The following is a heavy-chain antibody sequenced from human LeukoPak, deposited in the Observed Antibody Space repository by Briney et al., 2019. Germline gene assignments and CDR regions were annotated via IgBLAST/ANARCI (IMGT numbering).Heavy chain of an antibody. CDR1: GYSFTSYW. Sequence: GESLKISCKASGYSFTSYWIAWVRQMPGKGLEWMGIIYPGDSDNGYSPSFQGQVTISADKSISTAYLQWRSLKASDTAMYYCARRAAGYATAWGGDFDYWGQGTLVTVSS. CDR2: IYPGDSDN. CDR3: ARRAAGYATAWGGDFDY. D-gene: IGHD3-16*01. V-gene: IGHV5-51*01. J-gene: IGHJ4*02.